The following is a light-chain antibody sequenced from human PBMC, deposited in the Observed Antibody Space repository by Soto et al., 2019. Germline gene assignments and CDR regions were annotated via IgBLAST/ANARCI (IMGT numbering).Light chain of an antibody. J-gene: IGKJ1*01. Sequence: IQMTQSPSSLSASVGDRVTITCRASQTSATYINWYQQKSGSAPRLLIYEASGLQSGVPSRFSGSGSGTHFVLTISNFQPEDSATYFCQQNYTNPQTFGQGAMVDI. CDR1: QTSATY. V-gene: IGKV1-39*01. CDR2: EAS. CDR3: QQNYTNPQT.